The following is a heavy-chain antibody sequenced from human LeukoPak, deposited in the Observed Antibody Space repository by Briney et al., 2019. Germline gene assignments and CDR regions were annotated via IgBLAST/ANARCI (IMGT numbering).Heavy chain of an antibody. J-gene: IGHJ4*02. V-gene: IGHV1-2*02. Sequence: ASVKVSCKASGYTFTGYYMHWVRQAPGQGLEWMGWINPNSGGTNYAQKFQGRVTMTRDTSISTAYMELSRLRSDDTAVYYCARDRGESSSWYYFDYWGQGTLVTVSS. D-gene: IGHD6-13*01. CDR1: GYTFTGYY. CDR2: INPNSGGT. CDR3: ARDRGESSSWYYFDY.